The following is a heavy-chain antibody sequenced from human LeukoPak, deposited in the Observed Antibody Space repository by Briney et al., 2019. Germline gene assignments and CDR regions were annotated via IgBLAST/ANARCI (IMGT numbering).Heavy chain of an antibody. V-gene: IGHV3-48*03. CDR1: GFTFRSYE. CDR2: IRSNGGMI. CDR3: ARDATTELGTVYMDV. D-gene: IGHD4-17*01. Sequence: GGSLRLSCAASGFTFRSYEMNWVRQAPGKGLEWVSNIRSNGGMIHYAESVRGRFTISRDNAKNLLYLQMNSLRAEDTAVYYCARDATTELGTVYMDVWGKGTTVTISS. J-gene: IGHJ6*03.